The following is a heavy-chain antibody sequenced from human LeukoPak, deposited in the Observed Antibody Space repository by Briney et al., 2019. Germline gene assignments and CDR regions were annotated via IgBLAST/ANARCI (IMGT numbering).Heavy chain of an antibody. CDR1: GGTFSSYA. D-gene: IGHD3-22*01. J-gene: IGHJ4*02. CDR2: IIPIFGTA. CDR3: ASGRRGYYDSSGYYYPYYFDY. Sequence: SVKVSCKASGGTFSSYAISWVRQAPGQGLKWMGRIIPIFGTANYAQKFQGRVTITTDESTSTAYMELSSLRSEDTAVYYCASGRRGYYDSSGYYYPYYFDYWGQGTLVTVSS. V-gene: IGHV1-69*05.